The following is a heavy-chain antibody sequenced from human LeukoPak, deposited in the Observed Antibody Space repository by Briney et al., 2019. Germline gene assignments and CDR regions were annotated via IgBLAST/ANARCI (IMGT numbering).Heavy chain of an antibody. V-gene: IGHV3-23*01. Sequence: GGSLRLSCAASGFTFEIYAMSWVRLAPGKGLQWVASMCGSAGCTFYADSVKGRFTISIDNSKDTLYLQMNSLRAEDTAIYYCARDRPNYHEPNGHYYNRDGDHWGQGTLVTVSS. J-gene: IGHJ5*02. CDR2: MCGSAGCT. CDR3: ARDRPNYHEPNGHYYNRDGDH. D-gene: IGHD1-14*01. CDR1: GFTFEIYA.